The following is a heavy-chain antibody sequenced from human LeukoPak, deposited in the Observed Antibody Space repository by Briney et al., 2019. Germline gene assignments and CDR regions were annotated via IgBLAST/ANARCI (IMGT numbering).Heavy chain of an antibody. CDR3: AKGFDDSSGYYPDY. Sequence: GGSLRLSCAASGFTFSSYWMSWVRQAPGKGLEWVANIKQDGSEKYYVDSVKGRFTISRDNAKNSLYLQMNSLRAEDTALYYCAKGFDDSSGYYPDYWGQGTLVTVSS. J-gene: IGHJ4*02. V-gene: IGHV3-7*03. D-gene: IGHD3-22*01. CDR1: GFTFSSYW. CDR2: IKQDGSEK.